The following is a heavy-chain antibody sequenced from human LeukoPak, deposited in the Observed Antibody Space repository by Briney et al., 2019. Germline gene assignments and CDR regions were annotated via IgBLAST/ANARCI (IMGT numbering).Heavy chain of an antibody. CDR1: GGAFNTYA. V-gene: IGHV1-69*13. Sequence: GASVKVSCKASGGAFNTYAIGWVRQAPGQGLEWMGGIIPIFGTANYAQKFQGRVTITADESTSTAYMELSSLRSEDTAVYYCARARIAAAGTRVLWFDPWGQGTLVTVSS. CDR3: ARARIAAAGTRVLWFDP. D-gene: IGHD6-13*01. J-gene: IGHJ5*02. CDR2: IIPIFGTA.